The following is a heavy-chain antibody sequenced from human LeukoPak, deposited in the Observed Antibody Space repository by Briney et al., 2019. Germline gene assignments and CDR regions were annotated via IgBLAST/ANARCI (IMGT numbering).Heavy chain of an antibody. Sequence: ASVKVSCTASGYTFTSYGISWVRQAPGQGLEWMGWISAYNGNTNYAQKLQGRVTMTTDTSTSTAYMELRSLRSDDTAVYYCARDDPSGSYYPLFDYWGQGTLVTVSS. V-gene: IGHV1-18*01. D-gene: IGHD1-26*01. CDR1: GYTFTSYG. J-gene: IGHJ4*02. CDR3: ARDDPSGSYYPLFDY. CDR2: ISAYNGNT.